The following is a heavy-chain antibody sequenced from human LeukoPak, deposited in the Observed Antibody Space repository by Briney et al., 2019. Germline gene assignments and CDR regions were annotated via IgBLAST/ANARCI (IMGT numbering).Heavy chain of an antibody. CDR2: IIPILGIA. Sequence: SVKVSCKASGGTFSSYAISWVRQAPGQGLEWMGRIIPILGIANYAQKFQGRVTITADKSTSTAYMELSSLRSEDTAVYYCARDRDGYKYYFEYWGQGTLVTVSS. J-gene: IGHJ4*02. CDR3: ARDRDGYKYYFEY. CDR1: GGTFSSYA. V-gene: IGHV1-69*04. D-gene: IGHD5-24*01.